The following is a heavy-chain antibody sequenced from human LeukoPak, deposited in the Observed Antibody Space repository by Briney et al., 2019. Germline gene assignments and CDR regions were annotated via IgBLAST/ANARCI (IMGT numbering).Heavy chain of an antibody. CDR1: GFTFSSYW. CDR2: ISSDGSGT. V-gene: IGHV3-74*01. D-gene: IGHD1-1*01. CDR3: ATLSAGH. Sequence: GGSLRLSCAASGFTFSSYWMHWVRQAPGKGLVWVSRISSDGSGTTYADSVKGRFTIARDNAKNTLYLQMNSLRAEDTAVYYCATLSAGHWGQATLVTVSS. J-gene: IGHJ4*02.